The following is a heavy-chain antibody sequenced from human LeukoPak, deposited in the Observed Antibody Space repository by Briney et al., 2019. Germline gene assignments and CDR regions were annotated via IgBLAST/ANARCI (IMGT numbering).Heavy chain of an antibody. J-gene: IGHJ3*02. D-gene: IGHD5-12*01. CDR3: ARGDSGYDDASYAFDI. CDR1: GFTFSSYW. CDR2: IKKDGSEK. V-gene: IGHV3-7*01. Sequence: PGGSLRLSCAASGFTFSSYWMSWVRQAPGKGLEWVANIKKDGSEKYYVDSVKGRFTISRDNAKNSLYLQMNSLRAEDTAVYYCARGDSGYDDASYAFDIWGQGTMVTVSS.